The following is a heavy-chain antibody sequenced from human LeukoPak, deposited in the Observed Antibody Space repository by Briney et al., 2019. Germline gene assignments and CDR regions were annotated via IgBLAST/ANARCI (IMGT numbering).Heavy chain of an antibody. CDR1: GFTFSSYG. J-gene: IGHJ4*02. CDR2: IRYDGSNK. Sequence: GGSLRLSCAASGFTFSSYGMHWVRQAPGKGLEWVAFIRYDGSNKYYADSVKGRFTISRDNSKNTLYLQMNSLRAEDTAVYYCARDLGGDPRQLVPCFDYWGQGTLVTVSS. D-gene: IGHD6-13*01. CDR3: ARDLGGDPRQLVPCFDY. V-gene: IGHV3-30*02.